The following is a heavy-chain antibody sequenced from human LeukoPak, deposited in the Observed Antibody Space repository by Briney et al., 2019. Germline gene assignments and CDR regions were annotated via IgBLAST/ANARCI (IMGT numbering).Heavy chain of an antibody. CDR3: ARTTEGGYSYGYFYYYYMDV. CDR2: IYYSGST. V-gene: IGHV4-59*01. J-gene: IGHJ6*03. CDR1: SGSLSSSY. D-gene: IGHD5-18*01. Sequence: PSETLSLTCTLSSGSLSSSYWSWIRQPAGKGLEWIGYIYYSGSTNYNPSLKSRVTISVDTSKNQFSLKLSSVTAADTAVYYCARTTEGGYSYGYFYYYYMDVWGKGTTVTISS.